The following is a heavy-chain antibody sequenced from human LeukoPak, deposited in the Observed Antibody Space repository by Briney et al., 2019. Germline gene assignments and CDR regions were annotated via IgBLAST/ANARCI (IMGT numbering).Heavy chain of an antibody. Sequence: GTSLRLSCAASGFSFTSYNFHWVRQAPGKGLQWLGFISYDGNIKYEDSVKGRFTISRDNSKNTLYLQINSLRAEDTAIYYCGRDFVNGAKARFDCRGQGTLVTVSS. J-gene: IGHJ4*02. CDR3: GRDFVNGAKARFDC. CDR1: GFSFTSYN. V-gene: IGHV3-30*03. CDR2: ISYDGNIK. D-gene: IGHD4/OR15-4a*01.